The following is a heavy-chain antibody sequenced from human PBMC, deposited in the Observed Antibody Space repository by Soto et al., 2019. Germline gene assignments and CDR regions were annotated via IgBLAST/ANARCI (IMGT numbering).Heavy chain of an antibody. V-gene: IGHV4-31*03. CDR1: GGSISSGGYY. D-gene: IGHD6-13*01. CDR3: ARAYRSSSWYRAYYYYYGMDV. Sequence: SETLSLTCTVSGGSISSGGYYWSWIRQHPGKGLEWIGYIYYSGSTYYNPSPKSRVTISVDTSKNQFSLKLSSVTAADTAVYYCARAYRSSSWYRAYYYYYGMDVWGQGTTVTVS. J-gene: IGHJ6*02. CDR2: IYYSGST.